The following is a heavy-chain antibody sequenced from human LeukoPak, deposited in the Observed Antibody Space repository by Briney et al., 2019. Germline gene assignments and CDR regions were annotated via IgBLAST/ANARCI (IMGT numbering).Heavy chain of an antibody. D-gene: IGHD3-10*01. V-gene: IGHV3-74*01. Sequence: GGSLRLSCAASGFTFSSYLMSWVRQAPGKGLVWVSRINSDGSTNYADSVKGRFTISRDNSKNTVSLQMNSLRAEDTGVYYCCIAASEMGRYYPKYFRQWDQGTLVTVSS. J-gene: IGHJ1*01. CDR1: GFTFSSYL. CDR2: INSDGST. CDR3: CIAASEMGRYYPKYFRQ.